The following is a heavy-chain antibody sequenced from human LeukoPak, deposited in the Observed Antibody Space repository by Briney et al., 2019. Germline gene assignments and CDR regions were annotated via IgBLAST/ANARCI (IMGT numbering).Heavy chain of an antibody. J-gene: IGHJ5*02. CDR2: IYHSGST. D-gene: IGHD4-17*01. Sequence: SETLSLTCAVSGCSISSGGYSWGWVRQPPGQGLEWIGYIYHSGSTYYNPSLKSRVTMSVDRSKNQFSLKLSSVTAADTAVYYCARFFGDYRNWFDPWGQGTLVVVSS. CDR3: ARFFGDYRNWFDP. CDR1: GCSISSGGYS. V-gene: IGHV4-30-2*01.